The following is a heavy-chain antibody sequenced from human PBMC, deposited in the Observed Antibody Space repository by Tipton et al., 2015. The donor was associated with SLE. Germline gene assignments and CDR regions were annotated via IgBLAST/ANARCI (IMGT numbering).Heavy chain of an antibody. J-gene: IGHJ4*02. CDR1: DGSISSFH. CDR3: ARGGSTALYHFDS. Sequence: TLSLTCTVSDGSISSFHWNWIRQPAGKGLEWIGRIYTSGSSNYNPSLRSRITMSVDTSKNHFSLKLNSVTAADTAVYYCARGGSTALYHFDSWGQGTLVTVSS. CDR2: IYTSGSS. V-gene: IGHV4-4*07. D-gene: IGHD6-13*01.